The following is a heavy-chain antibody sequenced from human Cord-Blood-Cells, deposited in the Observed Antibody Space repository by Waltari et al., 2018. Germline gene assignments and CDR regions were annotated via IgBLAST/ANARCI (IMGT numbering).Heavy chain of an antibody. CDR1: GFTFSNAW. V-gene: IGHV3-15*01. D-gene: IGHD2-2*02. CDR2: IKNKTDGGTT. Sequence: EVQLVESGGGLVKPGGSLRLSCAASGFTFSNAWMSWVRQAPGKGLGWVGRIKNKTDGGTTDYAAPGKGRFTISRDDSKNTLYLQMNSLKTEDTAVYYCTTTIYCSSTSCYKWFDYWGQGTLVTVSS. J-gene: IGHJ4*02. CDR3: TTTIYCSSTSCYKWFDY.